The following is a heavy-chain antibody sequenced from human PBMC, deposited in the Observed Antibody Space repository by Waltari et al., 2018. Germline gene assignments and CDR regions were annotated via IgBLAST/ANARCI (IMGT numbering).Heavy chain of an antibody. V-gene: IGHV4-38-2*01. Sequence: QVQLQESGPGLVKPSETLSLTCAVSGYSISSGYYWGWIRQPPGKGLEWIGSIYLSGSTDYNPSLKSRVTLSVDTSKNQFSLKLSPVTAADTAVYYCASSYRSGQFDYWGQGTLVTVSS. J-gene: IGHJ4*02. CDR1: GYSISSGYY. CDR3: ASSYRSGQFDY. CDR2: IYLSGST. D-gene: IGHD2-15*01.